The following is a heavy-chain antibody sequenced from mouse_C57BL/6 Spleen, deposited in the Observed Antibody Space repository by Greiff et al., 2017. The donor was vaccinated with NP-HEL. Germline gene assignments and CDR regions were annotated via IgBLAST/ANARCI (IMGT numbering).Heavy chain of an antibody. CDR2: INPGSGGT. J-gene: IGHJ1*03. V-gene: IGHV1-54*01. CDR1: GYAFTNYL. Sequence: QVQLKESGAELVRPGTSVKVSCKASGYAFTNYLIEWVKQRPGQGLEWIGVINPGSGGTNYNEKFKGKATLTADKSSSTAYMQLSSLTSEDSAVYFCARGGRDWYFDVWGTGTTVTVSS. CDR3: ARGGRDWYFDV.